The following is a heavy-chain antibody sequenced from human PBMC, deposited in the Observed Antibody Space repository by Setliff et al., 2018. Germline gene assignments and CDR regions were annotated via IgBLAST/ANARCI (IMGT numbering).Heavy chain of an antibody. Sequence: SETLSLTCTVSGGSISGASIRSYYWSWIRQPPGKGLEFIGYVYYSGTTNYDPSLKSRVTISVDTSKNQFSLRLNSVTAADTAVYYCARGRNVAARLLDSWGQGARVTVSS. CDR2: VYYSGTT. CDR3: ARGRNVAARLLDS. J-gene: IGHJ4*02. CDR1: GGSISGASIRSYY. V-gene: IGHV4-59*12. D-gene: IGHD6-6*01.